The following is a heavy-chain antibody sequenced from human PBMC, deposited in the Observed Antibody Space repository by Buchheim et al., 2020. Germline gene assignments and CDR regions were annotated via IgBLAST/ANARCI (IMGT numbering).Heavy chain of an antibody. CDR1: GFTFSSYV. V-gene: IGHV3-30-3*01. J-gene: IGHJ6*02. D-gene: IGHD3-22*01. Sequence: QVQLVESGGGVVQPGRSLRLSCAASGFTFSSYVMHWVRQAPGKGLEWVAVISYDGSNKYYADSVKGRFTISRDNAKNSLYLQMNSLRDEDTAVYYCARRDSSRGMDVWGQGTT. CDR2: ISYDGSNK. CDR3: ARRDSSRGMDV.